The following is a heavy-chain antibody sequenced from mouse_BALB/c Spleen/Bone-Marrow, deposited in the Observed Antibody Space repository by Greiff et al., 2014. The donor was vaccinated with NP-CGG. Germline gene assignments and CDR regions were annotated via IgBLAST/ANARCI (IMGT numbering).Heavy chain of an antibody. Sequence: EVQLQQSGAELVKPGASVKLSCTASGFNIKDTYMHWVKQRPEQGLEWIGRIDPANGNTKFDPKFQGKATITADTSSNTAYLQLSSLTPEDTAVYYCSRFYYGSSHFDYWGQGTTLTVSS. V-gene: IGHV14-3*02. D-gene: IGHD1-1*01. J-gene: IGHJ2*01. CDR3: SRFYYGSSHFDY. CDR2: IDPANGNT. CDR1: GFNIKDTY.